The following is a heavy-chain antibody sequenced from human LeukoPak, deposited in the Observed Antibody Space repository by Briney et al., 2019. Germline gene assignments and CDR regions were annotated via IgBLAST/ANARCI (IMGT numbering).Heavy chain of an antibody. Sequence: PGGSLRLSCAASGFTVSSNYMSWVRQAPGKGLEWVSVIYSGGSTYYADSVKGRFTISRDNSKNTLYLQMNSLRAEDTAVYYCARDKKPLGAAAGYFDYWGQGTLVTVSS. V-gene: IGHV3-53*01. CDR1: GFTVSSNY. D-gene: IGHD6-25*01. CDR2: IYSGGST. CDR3: ARDKKPLGAAAGYFDY. J-gene: IGHJ4*02.